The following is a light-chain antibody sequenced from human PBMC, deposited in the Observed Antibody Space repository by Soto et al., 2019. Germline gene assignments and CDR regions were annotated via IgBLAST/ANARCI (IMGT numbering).Light chain of an antibody. V-gene: IGKV3-15*01. Sequence: EIVMTQSPVALSVSPGERAALSCRASQSVGRNFAWYQQRPGQAPRVLIYGTSTRATGGPARFSGSGSGTDFPHTISSLQSEDFAAYYCQQYNNWPYTFGQGTRLEIK. CDR2: GTS. J-gene: IGKJ2*01. CDR3: QQYNNWPYT. CDR1: QSVGRN.